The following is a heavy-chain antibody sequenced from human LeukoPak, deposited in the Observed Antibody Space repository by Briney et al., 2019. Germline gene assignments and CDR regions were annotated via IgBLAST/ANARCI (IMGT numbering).Heavy chain of an antibody. CDR1: GFTFDDYA. CDR2: ISWNSGSI. V-gene: IGHV3-9*01. D-gene: IGHD2-15*01. J-gene: IGHJ4*02. Sequence: GGSLRLSCAASGFTFDDYAMHWVRQAPGKGLEWVSGISWNSGSIGYADSVKGRFTISRDNAKNSLYLQMNSLRAEDTAVYYCARGVVVAATARFDYWGQGTLVTVSS. CDR3: ARGVVVAATARFDY.